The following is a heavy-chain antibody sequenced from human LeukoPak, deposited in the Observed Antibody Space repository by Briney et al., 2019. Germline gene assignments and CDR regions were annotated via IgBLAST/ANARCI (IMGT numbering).Heavy chain of an antibody. V-gene: IGHV5-51*01. CDR2: IYPGDSDT. J-gene: IGHJ4*02. D-gene: IGHD2-2*01. Sequence: GEALKISCKGSGYSFTSYWIGWVRQMPGEGLELMGIIYPGDSDTRYSPSFQGQVTISADKSISTAYLQWSSLKASDTAMYYCAKIDRTYCSRSSCYALDSWGQGTLVTVSS. CDR3: AKIDRTYCSRSSCYALDS. CDR1: GYSFTSYW.